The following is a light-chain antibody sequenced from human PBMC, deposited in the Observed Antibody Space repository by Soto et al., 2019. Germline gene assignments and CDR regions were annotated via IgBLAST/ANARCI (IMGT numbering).Light chain of an antibody. V-gene: IGLV1-44*01. CDR1: NSNIGSNA. CDR2: SNN. CDR3: AAWDDGLSGWV. J-gene: IGLJ3*02. Sequence: QSVLTQPPSASGTPGQRVTISCSGSNSNIGSNAVNWYHQLPGTAPKLLIYSNNQRPSGVPDRFSGSKSGTSASLAISGLQSEDEADYYCAAWDDGLSGWVFGGGTKLTVL.